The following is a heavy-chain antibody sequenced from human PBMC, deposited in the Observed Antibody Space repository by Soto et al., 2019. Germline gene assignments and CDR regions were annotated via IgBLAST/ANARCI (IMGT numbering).Heavy chain of an antibody. V-gene: IGHV5-51*01. D-gene: IGHD2-15*01. CDR1: GYSFSKYW. CDR2: IYPDDSSV. J-gene: IGHJ6*02. CDR3: AGAYTYGGQDRFCRGAICYDVSYGMDV. Sequence: GESLKISCRVSGYSFSKYWIAWVRQMPGKGLEWMGIIYPDDSSVTYSPSFQGQVTISADRSISTAYLQWSSLKASDTAIYFCAGAYTYGGQDRFCRGAICYDVSYGMDVWGQGTTVTVSS.